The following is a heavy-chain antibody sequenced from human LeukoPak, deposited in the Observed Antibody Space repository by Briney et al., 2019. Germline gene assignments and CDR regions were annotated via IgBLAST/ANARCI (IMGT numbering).Heavy chain of an antibody. CDR3: VVVVEPPDSDGFDV. D-gene: IGHD1-14*01. V-gene: IGHV3-74*01. CDR2: INADGSTT. Sequence: QPGGSLRLSCAASGSTFGNPWVHWVRQAPGKGLVWVSLINADGSTTTYADSVKGRFTISRDNARNTVSLQMNSLTIEDTAVYYCVVVVEPPDSDGFDVWGQGTMITVSS. CDR1: GSTFGNPW. J-gene: IGHJ3*01.